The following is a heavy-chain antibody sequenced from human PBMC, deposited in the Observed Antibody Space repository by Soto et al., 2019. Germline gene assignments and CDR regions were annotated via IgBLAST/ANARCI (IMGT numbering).Heavy chain of an antibody. CDR3: AKEGAAAGMGFDY. D-gene: IGHD6-13*01. CDR2: ISYDGSNK. V-gene: IGHV3-30*18. J-gene: IGHJ4*02. Sequence: QVQLVESGGGVVQPGRSLRLSCAASGFTFSSYGMHWVRQAPGKGLEWVAVISYDGSNKYYADSVKGRFTISRDNSKNTLYLHMNSLRAEDTAVYYCAKEGAAAGMGFDYWGQGTLVTVSS. CDR1: GFTFSSYG.